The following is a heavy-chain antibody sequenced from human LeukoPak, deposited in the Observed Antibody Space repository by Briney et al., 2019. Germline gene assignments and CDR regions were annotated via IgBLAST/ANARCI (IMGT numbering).Heavy chain of an antibody. J-gene: IGHJ6*02. V-gene: IGHV3-53*01. CDR2: IYADGST. Sequence: PGGSLRLSCAASGFTVSSNYMSWVRQAPGKGLEWVSSIYADGSTYYADSVKGRFTISRDNSKNTVYLQMNSLRAEDTAVYYCASLGSCSGGSCYARFYYYYYGMDVWGQGTTVTVSS. D-gene: IGHD2-15*01. CDR3: ASLGSCSGGSCYARFYYYYYGMDV. CDR1: GFTVSSNY.